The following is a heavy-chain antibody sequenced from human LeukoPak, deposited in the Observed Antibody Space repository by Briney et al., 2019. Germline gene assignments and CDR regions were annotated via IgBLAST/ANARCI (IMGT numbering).Heavy chain of an antibody. V-gene: IGHV4-4*07. CDR3: ARVPAYYYDSSGYQGDY. Sequence: PSETLSLTCTVSGGSIGSYYWSWIRQPAGKGLEWIGRIHASENTNYNPSLKSRFSMSVDTSNKHFSLRLSSVTAADTAIYYCARVPAYYYDSSGYQGDYWGQGTLVTVSS. J-gene: IGHJ4*02. CDR2: IHASENT. D-gene: IGHD3-22*01. CDR1: GGSIGSYY.